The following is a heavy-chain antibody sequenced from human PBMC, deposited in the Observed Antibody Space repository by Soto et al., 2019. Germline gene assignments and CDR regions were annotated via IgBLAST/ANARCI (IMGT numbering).Heavy chain of an antibody. D-gene: IGHD3-22*01. J-gene: IGHJ4*02. CDR3: ARDVNDSSGSQGFDY. V-gene: IGHV4-31*03. CDR1: GGSVSSNNYY. CDR2: IHYSGDS. Sequence: PSETLSLTCTVIGGSVSSNNYYWSWIRQRPGKGLEWIGYIHYSGDSYDNPSLTSRITMSMDVSKNQFSLNLRSVTAADTAIYYCARDVNDSSGSQGFDYWGQGTLVTISS.